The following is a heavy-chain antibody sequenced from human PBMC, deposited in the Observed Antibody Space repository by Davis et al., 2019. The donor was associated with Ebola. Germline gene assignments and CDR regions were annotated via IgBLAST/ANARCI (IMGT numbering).Heavy chain of an antibody. D-gene: IGHD1-26*01. Sequence: PGGSLRLSCAASGFTFDDYAMHWVRQAPGKGLEWVSGISWNSGSIGYADSVKGRFTISRDNAKNSLYLQMNSLRAEDTALYYCAKDIGKGLGAPDHWGQGTLVTVSS. V-gene: IGHV3-9*01. J-gene: IGHJ4*02. CDR2: ISWNSGSI. CDR1: GFTFDDYA. CDR3: AKDIGKGLGAPDH.